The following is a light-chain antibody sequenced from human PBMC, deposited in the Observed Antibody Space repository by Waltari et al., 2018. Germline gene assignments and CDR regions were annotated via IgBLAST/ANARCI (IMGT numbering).Light chain of an antibody. CDR1: QSVDNSY. CDR2: DAS. V-gene: IGKV3-20*01. Sequence: EIVLTQSPGTLSLSPGERATLSCRASQSVDNSYLAWYQQKPGQAPRLLIYDASSRATGIPDRFSGSGSGTDFTLTISRLEAEDFAVYFCQKYGSSPTFGQGTKVEIK. CDR3: QKYGSSPT. J-gene: IGKJ1*01.